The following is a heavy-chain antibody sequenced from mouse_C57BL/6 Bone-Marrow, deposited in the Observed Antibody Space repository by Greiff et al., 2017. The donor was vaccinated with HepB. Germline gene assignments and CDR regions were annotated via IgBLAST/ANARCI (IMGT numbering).Heavy chain of an antibody. J-gene: IGHJ4*01. CDR1: GYTFTSYW. Sequence: VQLQQPGAELVKPGASVKLSCKASGYTFTSYWMQWVQQRPGQGLEWIGEIDPSDSYTNYNQKFKGKATLTVDTSSSTAYMQLSSLTSEDSAVYYSARYAMDDWGKGTTVTVSS. CDR3: ARYAMDD. V-gene: IGHV1-50*01. CDR2: IDPSDSYT.